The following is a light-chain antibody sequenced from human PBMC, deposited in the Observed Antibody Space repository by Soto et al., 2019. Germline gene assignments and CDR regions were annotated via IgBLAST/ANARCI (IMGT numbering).Light chain of an antibody. CDR1: QSISSY. V-gene: IGKV1-39*01. CDR2: AAS. CDR3: QQSYSTPCT. Sequence: DIQMPQSPASLSASVADRVTITCRASQSISSYLNWYQQKPGKAPKLLISAASSLQRGVPSRFSGSGYVTDFTLPIISLQHEDFVAYYCQQSYSTPCTFGQGTKVDIK. J-gene: IGKJ1*01.